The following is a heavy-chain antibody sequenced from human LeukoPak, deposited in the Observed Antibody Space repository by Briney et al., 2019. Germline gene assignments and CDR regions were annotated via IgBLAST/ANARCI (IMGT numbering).Heavy chain of an antibody. CDR2: ISSSGTYI. CDR3: VALGKSFDSRG. J-gene: IGHJ4*02. CDR1: GFTLSSCS. Sequence: GGPLRLSCAASGFTLSSCSMNWVRQAPGKGLEWVAYISSSGTYIYYADSLRGRFTTSRDNAKNSLYLQMNSLRDEDTAVYSCVALGKSFDSRGWGQGTLVTVSS. V-gene: IGHV3-21*05. D-gene: IGHD3-22*01.